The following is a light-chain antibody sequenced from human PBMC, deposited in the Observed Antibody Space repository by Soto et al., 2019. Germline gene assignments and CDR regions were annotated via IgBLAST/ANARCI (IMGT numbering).Light chain of an antibody. CDR1: QSVTSNY. J-gene: IGKJ1*01. Sequence: EIVLMQFPGTLSLSPGERATLSCGASQSVTSNYLAWYQLKPGQAPRLRIFGASIRVTGIPDRFNGSGSGTDFTLTISRLQPEDFAGYYCQHYVTSLTTVGQGTKVDIK. V-gene: IGKV3-20*01. CDR3: QHYVTSLTT. CDR2: GAS.